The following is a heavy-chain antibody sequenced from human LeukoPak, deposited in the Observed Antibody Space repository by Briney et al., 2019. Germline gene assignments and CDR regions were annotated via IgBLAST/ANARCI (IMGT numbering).Heavy chain of an antibody. Sequence: GGSLRLXCEVSGFTFTDYWMNWVRQAPGKEPEWVASIRQDGSEKTYVDSVKGRFTISRDNTKNSLSLQLNGLRAEDTAVYYCARDGTAAGLYFDLWGQGTQVTVSS. CDR1: GFTFTDYW. CDR2: IRQDGSEK. D-gene: IGHD6-13*01. V-gene: IGHV3-7*01. J-gene: IGHJ4*01. CDR3: ARDGTAAGLYFDL.